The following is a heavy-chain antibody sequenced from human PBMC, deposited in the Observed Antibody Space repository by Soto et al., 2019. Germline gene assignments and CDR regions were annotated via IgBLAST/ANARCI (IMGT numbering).Heavy chain of an antibody. Sequence: SVKVSCKASGYTFTSYDMHWGRQAPGQGLEWMGIINPSGGSTSYAQKFQGRVTMTRVTSTSTVYMELSSLRSEDTAVYYCARGEGVSEDHIDYWGQGTLVTVSS. CDR2: INPSGGST. CDR3: ARGEGVSEDHIDY. J-gene: IGHJ4*02. CDR1: GYTFTSYD. D-gene: IGHD6-6*01. V-gene: IGHV1-46*01.